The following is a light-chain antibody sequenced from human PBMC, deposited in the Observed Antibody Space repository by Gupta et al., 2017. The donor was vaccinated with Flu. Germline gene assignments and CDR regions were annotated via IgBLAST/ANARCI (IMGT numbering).Light chain of an antibody. CDR1: QGVSSSY. Sequence: ELVLTQSPGTLSLSPGERATLSCRASQGVSSSYLAWYQQKPGQAPRLLIYGVSNRATGIPGRFSGRGSGTDFTLTISRLEPEDFAVYYCQQYGSSPTFGQGTKLEI. J-gene: IGKJ2*01. CDR3: QQYGSSPT. CDR2: GVS. V-gene: IGKV3-20*01.